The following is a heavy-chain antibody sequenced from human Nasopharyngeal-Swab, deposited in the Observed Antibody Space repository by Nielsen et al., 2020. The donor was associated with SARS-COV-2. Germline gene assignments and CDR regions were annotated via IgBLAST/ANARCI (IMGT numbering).Heavy chain of an antibody. CDR1: GFPFGNYW. J-gene: IGHJ4*02. CDR3: ARGTADYSNPSFDY. V-gene: IGHV3-7*03. D-gene: IGHD4-11*01. CDR2: IKEDGSER. Sequence: GESLKISCAVSGFPFGNYWMSWVRQAPGKGLEWVANIKEDGSERFYVDSVKGRFIISRDNAKNSLYLLVNSLRSEDTALYYCARGTADYSNPSFDYWGQGTLVTVPS.